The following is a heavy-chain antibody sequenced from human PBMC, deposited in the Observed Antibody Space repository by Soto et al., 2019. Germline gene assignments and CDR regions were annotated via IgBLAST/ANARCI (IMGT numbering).Heavy chain of an antibody. Sequence: GGSLRLSCAASAFTFSNFAMTWVRQTPGKGLEWVSSISPDGDYRYYVDSVKGRFTISRDNSKNTLYLQMSSLRVEDTATYYCAKQGNGATTEAANSSVYWGRGTIVNVSS. D-gene: IGHD1-26*01. CDR3: AKQGNGATTEAANSSVY. CDR2: ISPDGDYR. CDR1: AFTFSNFA. J-gene: IGHJ4*02. V-gene: IGHV3-23*01.